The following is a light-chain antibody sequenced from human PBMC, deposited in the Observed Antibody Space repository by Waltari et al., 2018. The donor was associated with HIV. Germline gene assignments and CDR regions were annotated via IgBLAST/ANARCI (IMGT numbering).Light chain of an antibody. J-gene: IGLJ7*01. CDR3: HVWNSTSDLGV. CDR2: DDR. CDR1: NIGSKS. Sequence: SSVLTQPPSVSVAPGQTARIPCGGPNIGSKSVHWYQQRPGQAPVLVVYDDRVRPSGIPGRFSGSNSGNTATLTISRVEAGDEADDYCHVWNSTSDLGVFGGGTQLTVL. V-gene: IGLV3-21*02.